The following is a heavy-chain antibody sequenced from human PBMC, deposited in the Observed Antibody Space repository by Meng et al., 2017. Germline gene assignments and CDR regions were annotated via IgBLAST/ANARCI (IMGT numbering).Heavy chain of an antibody. CDR2: INPNSGGT. J-gene: IGHJ5*02. D-gene: IGHD1-26*01. Sequence: ASVKVSCKASGYTFTGYYMHWVRQAPGQGLEWMGWINPNSGGTNYAQKFQGRVTMTRDTSISTAYMELSRLRSDDTAVYYCARSELVRATTWFDPWGQRTLVTVSS. CDR1: GYTFTGYY. CDR3: ARSELVRATTWFDP. V-gene: IGHV1-2*02.